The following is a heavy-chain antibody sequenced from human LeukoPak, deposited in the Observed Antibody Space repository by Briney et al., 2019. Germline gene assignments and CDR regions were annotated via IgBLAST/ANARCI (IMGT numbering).Heavy chain of an antibody. CDR1: GFTFSSYG. CDR2: IAYDGSDK. D-gene: IGHD4-11*01. CDR3: AKGIYSYYVLYYYYGMDV. Sequence: TGGSLRLSCAASGFTFSSYGMHWVRQAPGKGLEWVALIAYDGSDKYYADSVKGRFTISRDNSKNTLYLQMNSLRAEDTAVYYCAKGIYSYYVLYYYYGMDVWGQGTTVTVSS. V-gene: IGHV3-30*18. J-gene: IGHJ6*02.